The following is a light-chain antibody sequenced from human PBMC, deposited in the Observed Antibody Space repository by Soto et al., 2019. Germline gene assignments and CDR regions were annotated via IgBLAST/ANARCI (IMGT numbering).Light chain of an antibody. CDR2: SAS. CDR3: QRYGGSPPVT. V-gene: IGKV3-20*01. CDR1: QSFSSSN. J-gene: IGKJ4*01. Sequence: EVVLTQSQGTLSLSPGERATLSCRASQSFSSSNLAWYQHKPGQPPKLIVYSASRRATGIPDRFSGSGSGTDFTLTISRLEPEAFALYYCQRYGGSPPVTFGGGTKVDIK.